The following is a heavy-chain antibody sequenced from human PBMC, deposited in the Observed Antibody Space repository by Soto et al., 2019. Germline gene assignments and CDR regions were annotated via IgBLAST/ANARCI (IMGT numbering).Heavy chain of an antibody. CDR2: ISYDGSNK. J-gene: IGHJ1*01. V-gene: IGHV3-30*18. CDR1: GFTFSSYG. D-gene: IGHD1-26*01. Sequence: PGGSLRRSCAASGFTFSSYGMHWVRQAPGKGLEWVAVISYDGSNKYSADSVKGRFTISRDNSKNTLYLKMNSLRAEDTAVYYCAKGHSGSYGYGAGYWGQGNLVTVSS. CDR3: AKGHSGSYGYGAGY.